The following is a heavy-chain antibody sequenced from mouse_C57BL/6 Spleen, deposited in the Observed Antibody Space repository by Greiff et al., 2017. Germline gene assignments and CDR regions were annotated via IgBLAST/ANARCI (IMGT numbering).Heavy chain of an antibody. CDR1: GYTFTDHT. J-gene: IGHJ4*01. Sequence: VKLVESDAELVKPGASVKISCKVSGYTFTDHTIHWMKQRPEQGLEWIGYIYPRDGSTKYNEKFKGKATLTADKSSSTAYMQLNSLTSEDSAVYFCARGGDYDEDLDAMDYWGQGTSVTVSS. D-gene: IGHD2-4*01. CDR3: ARGGDYDEDLDAMDY. V-gene: IGHV1-78*01. CDR2: IYPRDGST.